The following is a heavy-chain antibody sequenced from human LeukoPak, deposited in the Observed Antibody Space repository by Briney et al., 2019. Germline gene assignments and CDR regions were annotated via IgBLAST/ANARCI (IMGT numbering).Heavy chain of an antibody. CDR1: GYRFTSYW. CDR3: ARLGGSDYCVSTTCHFDH. J-gene: IGHJ4*02. V-gene: IGHV5-51*01. D-gene: IGHD2-2*01. Sequence: GESLKISCQGSGYRFTSYWIGWVRQLPGKGLEWMGIIYTGDSNTKYSPSFQGQVTISVDKSISTAYLQWNSLKASDTAMYYCARLGGSDYCVSTTCHFDHWGQGTPVTVSS. CDR2: IYTGDSNT.